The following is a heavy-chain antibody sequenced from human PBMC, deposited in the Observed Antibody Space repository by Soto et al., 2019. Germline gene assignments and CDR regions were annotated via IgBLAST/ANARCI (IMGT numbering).Heavy chain of an antibody. J-gene: IGHJ3*02. Sequence: PGGSLRLSCAASGFTFSSYWMSWVRQAPGKGLEWVANIKQDGSEKYYVDSVKGRFTISRDNAKNSLYLQMNSLRAEDTAVYYYARTPGGASDAFDIWGQGTMVIVSS. CDR2: IKQDGSEK. CDR1: GFTFSSYW. CDR3: ARTPGGASDAFDI. V-gene: IGHV3-7*05. D-gene: IGHD4-17*01.